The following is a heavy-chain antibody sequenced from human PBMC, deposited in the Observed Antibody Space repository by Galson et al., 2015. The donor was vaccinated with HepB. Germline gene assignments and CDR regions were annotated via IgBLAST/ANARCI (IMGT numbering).Heavy chain of an antibody. CDR2: ISYDANNR. CDR1: GFTFSSYG. CDR3: AKQLERVDYFDY. Sequence: SLRLSCAASGFTFSSYGMHWVRQAPGKGLEWVAVISYDANNRYYADSVKGRFTISRDNSKNTLYLQMNSLRTEDTAVYYCAKQLERVDYFDYWGQGTLVTVSS. J-gene: IGHJ4*02. D-gene: IGHD1-1*01. V-gene: IGHV3-30*18.